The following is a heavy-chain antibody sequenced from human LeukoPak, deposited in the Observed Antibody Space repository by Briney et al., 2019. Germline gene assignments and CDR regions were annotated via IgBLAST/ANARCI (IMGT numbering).Heavy chain of an antibody. V-gene: IGHV1-8*01. J-gene: IGHJ4*02. CDR2: MNPNSGNT. CDR3: ARERAMATMEFVY. CDR1: GYTFTSYD. D-gene: IGHD5-24*01. Sequence: ASVKVSCKASGYTFTSYDINWVRQATGQGLEWMGWMNPNSGNTGYAQKFQGRVTMTRNTSTSTAHMELRSLRSDDTAVYYCARERAMATMEFVYWGQGTLVTVSS.